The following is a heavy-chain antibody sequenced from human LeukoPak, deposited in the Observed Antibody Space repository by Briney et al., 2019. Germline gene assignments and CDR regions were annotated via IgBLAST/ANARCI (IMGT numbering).Heavy chain of an antibody. CDR2: ISSSSSTI. CDR3: ARGQMVTMDY. D-gene: IGHD5-24*01. CDR1: GFTFRGYS. Sequence: GGSLRLSCAASGFTFRGYSMNWVRQAPGKGLEWVSYISSSSSTIYYADSVKGRFTISRDNAKNSLYLQMNSLRDEDTAVYYCARGQMVTMDYWGQGTLVTVSS. V-gene: IGHV3-48*02. J-gene: IGHJ4*02.